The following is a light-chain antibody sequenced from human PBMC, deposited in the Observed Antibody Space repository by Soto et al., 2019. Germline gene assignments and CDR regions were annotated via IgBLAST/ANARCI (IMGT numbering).Light chain of an antibody. J-gene: IGLJ1*01. Sequence: QSVLTQPPSASGTPGQRVTISCSGSSSNIGSNYVYWYQQLPGTAPKLLIYSNNQRPSGVPDRFSGSKSGTSASLAISGLRSDDEADYYCAAWDDGMSGYVFGTGTKLTVL. CDR3: AAWDDGMSGYV. CDR1: SSNIGSNY. V-gene: IGLV1-47*02. CDR2: SNN.